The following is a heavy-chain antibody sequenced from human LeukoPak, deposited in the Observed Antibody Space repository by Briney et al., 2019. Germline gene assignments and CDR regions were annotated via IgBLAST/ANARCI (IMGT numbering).Heavy chain of an antibody. V-gene: IGHV3-9*01. CDR3: AKLSDPDYDSRGYPNDY. D-gene: IGHD3-22*01. CDR2: ISWNSGSI. Sequence: GGSLRLSCAASGFTFDDYAMHWVRQAPGKGLEWVSGISWNSGSIGYADSVKGRFTISRDNAKNSLYLQMNSLRAEDTALYYCAKLSDPDYDSRGYPNDYWGQGTLVTVSS. CDR1: GFTFDDYA. J-gene: IGHJ4*02.